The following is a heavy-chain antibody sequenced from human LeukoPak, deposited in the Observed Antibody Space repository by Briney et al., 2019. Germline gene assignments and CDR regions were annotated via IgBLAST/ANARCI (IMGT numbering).Heavy chain of an antibody. CDR3: ARVVRCSGGSCLLRSPLDAFDI. V-gene: IGHV3-74*01. CDR2: INSDGSST. Sequence: PGGSLRLSCAASGFTFSSYWMHWVRQAPGKGLVWVSRINSDGSSTSYADSVKGRFTISRDNAKNTLYLQMNSLRAEDTAVYYCARVVRCSGGSCLLRSPLDAFDIWGQGTMVTVSS. J-gene: IGHJ3*02. CDR1: GFTFSSYW. D-gene: IGHD2-15*01.